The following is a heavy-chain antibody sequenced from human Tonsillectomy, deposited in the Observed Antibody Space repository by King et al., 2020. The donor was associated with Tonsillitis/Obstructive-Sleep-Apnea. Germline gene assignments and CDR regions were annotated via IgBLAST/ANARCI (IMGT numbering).Heavy chain of an antibody. J-gene: IGHJ4*02. CDR1: GFTFSSYG. D-gene: IGHD4-23*01. CDR3: ARDSHYGANSIRAFDY. CDR2: IWYDGSNK. Sequence: VQLVESGGGVVQPGRSLRLSCAASGFTFSSYGMHWVRQAPGKGLEWVAIIWYDGSNKYYADSVEGRFTISRDNSKNPLYLQMNSLRAEDTAIYYCARDSHYGANSIRAFDYWGQGTLVTVSS. V-gene: IGHV3-33*01.